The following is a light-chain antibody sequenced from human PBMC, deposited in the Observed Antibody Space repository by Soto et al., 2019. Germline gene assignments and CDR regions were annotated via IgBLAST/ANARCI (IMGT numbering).Light chain of an antibody. CDR2: GAS. Sequence: EIVLTQSPGTLSLSQGERATLSCRASQSVSSSYLAWYQQKPGQAPRLLIYGASSRATGIPDRFSGSGSGTDFILTISRLEPEDFAVYYCQQYGSPPQTFGQGTKVDIK. J-gene: IGKJ1*01. CDR3: QQYGSPPQT. CDR1: QSVSSSY. V-gene: IGKV3-20*01.